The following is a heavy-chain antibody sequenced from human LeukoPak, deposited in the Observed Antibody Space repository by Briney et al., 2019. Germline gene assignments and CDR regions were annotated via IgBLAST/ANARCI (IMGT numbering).Heavy chain of an antibody. CDR1: GYTFTSYY. D-gene: IGHD2-2*01. CDR2: INPSGGST. CDR3: ARAGDIVVDDYYYMDV. J-gene: IGHJ6*03. V-gene: IGHV1-46*01. Sequence: ASVKVSCKASGYTFTSYYMHWVRQAPGQGLEWMGIINPSGGSTSYAQKFQGRVTMTRDTSTSTVYMELSSLRSEDTAVYYCARAGDIVVDDYYYMDVWGKGTTVTISS.